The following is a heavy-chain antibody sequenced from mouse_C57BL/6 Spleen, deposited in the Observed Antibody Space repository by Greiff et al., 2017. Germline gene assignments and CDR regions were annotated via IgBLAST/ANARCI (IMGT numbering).Heavy chain of an antibody. J-gene: IGHJ4*01. CDR3: ARGGTTGVATTDAMDY. Sequence: QVQLQQPGAELVKPGASVKLSCKASGYTFTSYWMHWVKQRPGRGLEWIGRIDPNSGGTKYNEKFKSKATLTVDKPSSTAYMQLSRLTSEESAVYYCARGGTTGVATTDAMDYWGQGTSVTVSS. V-gene: IGHV1-72*01. CDR1: GYTFTSYW. CDR2: IDPNSGGT. D-gene: IGHD1-1*01.